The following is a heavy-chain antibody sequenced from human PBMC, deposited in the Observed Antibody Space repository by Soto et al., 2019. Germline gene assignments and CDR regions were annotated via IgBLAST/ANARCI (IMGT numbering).Heavy chain of an antibody. D-gene: IGHD3-16*01. CDR3: AIDGRGLGKLSLFEY. Sequence: EVQLVESGGGLIQPGGSLRLSCAASGFTVNSDYMNWIRQTPGKGLEWVAFIYNGESTHYADSVKGRFTISSDRSKNTLYLQMNSLRIEDTAVYYCAIDGRGLGKLSLFEYWGQGTLVTVSS. CDR2: IYNGEST. V-gene: IGHV3-53*01. CDR1: GFTVNSDY. J-gene: IGHJ4*02.